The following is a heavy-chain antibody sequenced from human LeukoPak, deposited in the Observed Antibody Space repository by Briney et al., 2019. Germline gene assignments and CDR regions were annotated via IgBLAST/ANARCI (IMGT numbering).Heavy chain of an antibody. J-gene: IGHJ4*02. CDR2: IYYSGST. Sequence: SETLSLTCTVSGGSISSYYWSWIRQPAGKGLEWIGYIYYSGSTNYNPSLKSRVTISVDTSKNQFSLKLSSVTAADTAVYYCARQGGSYYLAVDYWGQGTLVTVSS. CDR3: ARQGGSYYLAVDY. V-gene: IGHV4-59*08. CDR1: GGSISSYY. D-gene: IGHD1-26*01.